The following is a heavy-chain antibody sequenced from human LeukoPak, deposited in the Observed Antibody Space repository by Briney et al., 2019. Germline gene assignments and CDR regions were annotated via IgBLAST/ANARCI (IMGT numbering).Heavy chain of an antibody. D-gene: IGHD3-22*01. CDR1: GFTFSTYA. Sequence: GGSLRLSCAASGFTFSTYAMNWVRQAPGKGLEWVSAISGSATGSVTTYYADSVKGLFTISRDNSKTTLYLQMNSLRAEDTAVYYCAKDFNYYDSSGYYYSDAFDIWGQGTMVTVSS. J-gene: IGHJ3*02. V-gene: IGHV3-23*01. CDR2: ISGSATGSVTT. CDR3: AKDFNYYDSSGYYYSDAFDI.